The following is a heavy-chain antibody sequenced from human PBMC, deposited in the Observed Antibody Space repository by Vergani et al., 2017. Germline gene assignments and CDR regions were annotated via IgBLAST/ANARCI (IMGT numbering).Heavy chain of an antibody. D-gene: IGHD6-13*01. CDR3: AKNWVYGWSXFDY. CDR1: GFTFNSYA. Sequence: EVQLLESGGGLVQPGGSLRLSCAASGFTFNSYAMSWVRQAPGKGLEWVSAVSGGGGTTYYADSVKGRLTISRDNSKNTVYLQMNSLRVEDTAVYYCAKNWVYGWSXFDYWGQGTLVTVSS. V-gene: IGHV3-23*01. J-gene: IGHJ4*02. CDR2: VSGGGGTT.